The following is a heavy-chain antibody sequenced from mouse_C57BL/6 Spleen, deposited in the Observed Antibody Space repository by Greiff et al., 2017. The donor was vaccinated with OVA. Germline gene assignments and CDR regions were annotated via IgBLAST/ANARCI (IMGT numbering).Heavy chain of an antibody. CDR2: IYPGDGDT. V-gene: IGHV1-80*01. CDR3: ARGQGNYDYDGYFDV. Sequence: VQLQESGAELVKPGASVKISCKASGYAFSSYWMNWVKQRPGKGLEWIGQIYPGDGDTNYNGKFKGKATLTADKSSSTAYMQLSSLTSEDSAVYFCARGQGNYDYDGYFDVWGTGTTVTVSS. D-gene: IGHD2-4*01. CDR1: GYAFSSYW. J-gene: IGHJ1*03.